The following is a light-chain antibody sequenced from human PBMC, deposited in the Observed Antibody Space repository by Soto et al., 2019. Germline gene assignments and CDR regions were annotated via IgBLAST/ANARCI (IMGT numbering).Light chain of an antibody. Sequence: DIQMTQSPSSLSASEGDRVTITGRASQDINKYLAWYQQIPGKAPKLLVFAASTLQSGVPSRFSASGSGTDFTLTVGGLQPEDAATYYCPQTKGFPLTFGGGTKVDIK. CDR3: PQTKGFPLT. CDR1: QDINKY. CDR2: AAS. V-gene: IGKV1-12*01. J-gene: IGKJ4*01.